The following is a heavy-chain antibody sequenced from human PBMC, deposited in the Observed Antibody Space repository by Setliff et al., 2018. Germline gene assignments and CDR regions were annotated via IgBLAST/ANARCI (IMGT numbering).Heavy chain of an antibody. CDR1: ALTFSRYW. CDR3: ARDGVFYAMDV. CDR2: IRQDGNEI. Sequence: GESLKISCAASALTFSRYWMKWVRQAPGKGLEWVADIRQDGNEIYYADSVRGRFTISRDNAKNSLYLQMNSLRAEDTALYYCARDGVFYAMDVWGHGTTVTVSS. D-gene: IGHD3-10*01. V-gene: IGHV3-7*01. J-gene: IGHJ6*02.